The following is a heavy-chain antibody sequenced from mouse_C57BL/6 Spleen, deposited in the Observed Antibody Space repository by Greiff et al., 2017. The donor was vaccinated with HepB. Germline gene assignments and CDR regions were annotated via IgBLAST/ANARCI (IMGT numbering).Heavy chain of an antibody. J-gene: IGHJ3*01. D-gene: IGHD2-1*01. CDR1: GYAFTNYL. Sequence: VKLMESGAELVRPGTSVKVSCKASGYAFTNYLIEWVKQRPGQGLEWIGVINPGSGGTNYNEKFKGKATLTADKSSSTAYMQLSSLTSEDSAVYFCARGGNSLAYWGQGTLVTVSA. V-gene: IGHV1-54*01. CDR3: ARGGNSLAY. CDR2: INPGSGGT.